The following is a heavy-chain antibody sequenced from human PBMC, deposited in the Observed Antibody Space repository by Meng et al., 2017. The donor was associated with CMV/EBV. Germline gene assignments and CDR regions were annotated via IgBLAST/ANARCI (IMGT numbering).Heavy chain of an antibody. CDR2: IYWNDDK. Sequence: CTFAGFSLSTSGVGVGWIRQPPGKALEWLALIYWNDDKRYSPSLKSRLTITKDTSKNQVVLTMTNMDPVDTATYYCAHSKDWGFFDYWGQGTLVTVSS. J-gene: IGHJ4*02. D-gene: IGHD3-16*01. CDR3: AHSKDWGFFDY. CDR1: GFSLSTSGVG. V-gene: IGHV2-5*01.